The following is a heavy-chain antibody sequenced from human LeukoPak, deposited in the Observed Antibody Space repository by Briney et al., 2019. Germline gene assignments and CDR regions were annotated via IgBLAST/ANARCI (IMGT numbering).Heavy chain of an antibody. J-gene: IGHJ4*02. CDR1: GFTFSTYA. CDR2: ISGSGGST. D-gene: IGHD1-26*01. Sequence: GGSLRLSCAASGFTFSTYAMSWGRQAPGKGLEWVSVISGSGGSTYYADSMKGRFTISRDNAKNSLYLQMNSLRAEDTAVYCCARDKVVGATSLDYWGQGTLVTVSS. CDR3: ARDKVVGATSLDY. V-gene: IGHV3-23*01.